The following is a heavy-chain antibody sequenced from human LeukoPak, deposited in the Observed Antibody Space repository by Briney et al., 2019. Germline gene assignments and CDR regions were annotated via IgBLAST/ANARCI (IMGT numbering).Heavy chain of an antibody. V-gene: IGHV4-4*02. CDR1: GGSISSSNW. CDR2: IYHSGST. Sequence: SGTLSLTCAVSGGSISSSNWWSWVRQPPGKGLEWIGEIYHSGSTNYNPSLKSRVTISVDKSKNQFSLKLSSVTAADTAVYYCASTRMGRTTVVNPHDAFDIWGQGTMVTVSS. D-gene: IGHD4-23*01. CDR3: ASTRMGRTTVVNPHDAFDI. J-gene: IGHJ3*02.